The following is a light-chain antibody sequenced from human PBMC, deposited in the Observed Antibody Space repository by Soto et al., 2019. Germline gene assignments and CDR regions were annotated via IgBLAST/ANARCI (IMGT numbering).Light chain of an antibody. CDR1: QSIASSY. J-gene: IGKJ5*01. CDR3: QQYGSSPIT. Sequence: ELELTQSPGTLSLSPGDRATLSCRASQSIASSYLAWYQQKPGQAPRLLIYGASYRATGIPDRFSGRASGTDSTLTISRLEPEDFAVYYCQQYGSSPITFGQGTRLEIK. CDR2: GAS. V-gene: IGKV3-20*01.